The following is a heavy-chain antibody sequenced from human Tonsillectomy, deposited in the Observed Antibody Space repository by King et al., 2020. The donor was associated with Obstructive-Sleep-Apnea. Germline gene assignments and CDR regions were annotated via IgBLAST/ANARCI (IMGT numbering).Heavy chain of an antibody. CDR2: IDWDDDK. D-gene: IGHD3-22*01. CDR1: GFSLSTSGMC. V-gene: IGHV2-70*11. J-gene: IGHJ4*02. CDR3: ARIPVDPYHDSSGYYFDF. Sequence: VTLKESGPALVKPTQTLTLTCTFSGFSLSTSGMCVSWIRQPPGKALEWLARIDWDDDKYYSTSLKTRPTISKDTSKNQVVLTMTNMDPVDTATYYCARIPVDPYHDSSGYYFDFWGQGTLVTVSS.